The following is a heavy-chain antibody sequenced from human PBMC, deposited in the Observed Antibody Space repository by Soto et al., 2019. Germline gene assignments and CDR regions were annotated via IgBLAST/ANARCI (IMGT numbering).Heavy chain of an antibody. CDR2: ISAYNGNT. Sequence: ASVKVSCKASGYTFTSYGISWVRQAPGQGLEWMGWISAYNGNTNYAQKLQGRVTMTTDTSTSTAYMELRSLRSDDTAVYYCARALRFLEWLPYDFDYWGQGTLVTVS. CDR3: ARALRFLEWLPYDFDY. D-gene: IGHD3-3*01. CDR1: GYTFTSYG. V-gene: IGHV1-18*01. J-gene: IGHJ4*02.